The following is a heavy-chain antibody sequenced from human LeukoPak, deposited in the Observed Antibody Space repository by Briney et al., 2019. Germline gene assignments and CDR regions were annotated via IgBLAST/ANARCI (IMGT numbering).Heavy chain of an antibody. D-gene: IGHD5-18*01. CDR2: ISSSGSMI. Sequence: PGGSLRLSCAASGFTVSSYSMNWVRQVPGKGLEWVSHISSSGSMIWYGESVKGRFTISRDSAKNSLHLQMNSLRAEDTAVYYCASLGYLSWIQLWFDYWGQGTLVTVSS. CDR3: ASLGYLSWIQLWFDY. CDR1: GFTVSSYS. V-gene: IGHV3-48*01. J-gene: IGHJ4*02.